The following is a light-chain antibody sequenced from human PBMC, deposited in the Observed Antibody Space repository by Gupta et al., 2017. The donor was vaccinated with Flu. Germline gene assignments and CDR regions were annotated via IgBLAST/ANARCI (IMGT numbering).Light chain of an antibody. V-gene: IGLV1-51*02. CDR3: GTWDSSLSAWV. CDR2: ENN. CDR1: SSNIQNNY. J-gene: IGLJ3*02. Sequence: QSVLTQPPSVSAAPGQKVTISCSGGSSNIQNNYVSWYQPLPGTAPELLIYENNKRPSGIPDRFSGSKSDTSATLGITGLQTGDEADYYCGTWDSSLSAWVFGGGTKLTVL.